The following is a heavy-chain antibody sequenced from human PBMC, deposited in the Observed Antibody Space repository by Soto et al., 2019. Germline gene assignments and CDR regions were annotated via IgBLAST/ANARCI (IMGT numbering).Heavy chain of an antibody. V-gene: IGHV4-39*01. Sequence: PSETLSLTCTVSGGSISSSSYYWGWIRQPPGKGLEWIGSIYYSGSTYYNPSLKSRVTISVDTSKNQFSLKLSSVTAADTAVYYCARGSLGYYYVWGSYREGYYFDYCGQGTLATVS. CDR1: GGSISSSSYY. CDR3: ARGSLGYYYVWGSYREGYYFDY. CDR2: IYYSGST. J-gene: IGHJ4*02. D-gene: IGHD3-16*02.